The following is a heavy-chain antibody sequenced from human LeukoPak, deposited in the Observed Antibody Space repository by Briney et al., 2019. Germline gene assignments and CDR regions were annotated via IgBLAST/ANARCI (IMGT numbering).Heavy chain of an antibody. D-gene: IGHD1-26*01. CDR1: GFTVSSNY. J-gene: IGHJ4*02. Sequence: TGGSLRLSCAASGFTVSSNYMSWVRQAPGKGLEWVSLIYSGGSTHYADSVKGRFTISRDNSKNTLYLQMSSLRADDTAVYYCARHSGSYYITGDYWGQGTLVTVSS. CDR3: ARHSGSYYITGDY. CDR2: IYSGGST. V-gene: IGHV3-53*01.